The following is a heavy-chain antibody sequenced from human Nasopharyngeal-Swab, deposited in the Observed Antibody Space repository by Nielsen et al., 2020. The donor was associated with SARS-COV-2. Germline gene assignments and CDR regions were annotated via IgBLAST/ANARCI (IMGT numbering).Heavy chain of an antibody. D-gene: IGHD1-14*01. CDR2: ITSDGRTQ. Sequence: GGSLRLSCAASGFTFRNHGMHWVRQAPGKGLEWVGIITSDGRTQVYADSVVGRFTISRDDPENTLFLQMNSLRPEDTAVYYCAKESTTFYYDNWGQGTLVTVSS. J-gene: IGHJ4*02. CDR1: GFTFRNHG. V-gene: IGHV3-30*18. CDR3: AKESTTFYYDN.